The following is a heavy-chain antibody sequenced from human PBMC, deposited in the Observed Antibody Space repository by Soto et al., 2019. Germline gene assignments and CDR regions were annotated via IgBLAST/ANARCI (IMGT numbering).Heavy chain of an antibody. Sequence: QVQLVQSGGEVKKPGASVKVACKASGYTFTTYGISWVRQAPGQGLEWMGWISAYNGNTSYAQKLQGRVTMTTDTSTSTAYMELRSLRSDDTAVYYCARVFFRLFAFDIWGQGTMVTVSS. J-gene: IGHJ3*02. D-gene: IGHD3-22*01. CDR2: ISAYNGNT. CDR1: GYTFTTYG. CDR3: ARVFFRLFAFDI. V-gene: IGHV1-18*01.